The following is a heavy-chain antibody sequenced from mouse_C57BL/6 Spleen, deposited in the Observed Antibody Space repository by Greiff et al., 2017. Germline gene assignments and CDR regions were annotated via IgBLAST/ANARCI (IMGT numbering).Heavy chain of an antibody. J-gene: IGHJ1*03. CDR2: IRNKANGYTT. V-gene: IGHV7-3*01. CDR3: ARWAGYFDV. CDR1: GFTFTDYY. Sequence: EVKLMESGGGLVQPGGSLSLSCAASGFTFTDYYMSWVRQPPGKALEWLGFIRNKANGYTTEYSASVKGRFTISRDNSQSILYLQMNALRAEDSATYYCARWAGYFDVWGTGTTVTVSS.